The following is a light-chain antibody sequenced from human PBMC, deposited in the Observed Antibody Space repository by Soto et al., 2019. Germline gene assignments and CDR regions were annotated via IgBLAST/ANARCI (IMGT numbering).Light chain of an antibody. Sequence: EIVLTQSPATLSLSPGERATLSCRASQSINRHLAWYRQKPGQAPRLLIYDASNRATGIPARFSGSGSGTDFTLTISSLEPEDFGVYYCQQRSNWPLTFGGGTKVDIK. J-gene: IGKJ4*01. CDR3: QQRSNWPLT. CDR1: QSINRH. CDR2: DAS. V-gene: IGKV3-11*01.